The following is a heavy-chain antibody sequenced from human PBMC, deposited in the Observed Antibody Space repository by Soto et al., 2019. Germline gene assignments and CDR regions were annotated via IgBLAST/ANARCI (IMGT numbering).Heavy chain of an antibody. D-gene: IGHD6-19*01. CDR3: LRTGLSGWLDS. J-gene: IGHJ4*02. Sequence: SETLSLTCTVSGGSIISYYLRWILQPPGKGLEWIGNIYYSGTTNYNPSLKSRVTISVDTSKNQFSLKLSSVTAADTAVYYCLRTGLSGWLDSWGQGTPVTVSS. CDR2: IYYSGTT. V-gene: IGHV4-59*01. CDR1: GGSIISYY.